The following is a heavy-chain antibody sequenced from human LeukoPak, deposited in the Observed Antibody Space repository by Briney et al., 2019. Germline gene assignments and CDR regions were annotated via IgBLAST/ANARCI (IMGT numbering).Heavy chain of an antibody. V-gene: IGHV4-34*01. D-gene: IGHD6-6*01. CDR3: ARTGWQLVDY. Sequence: PSETLSLTCAVYGGSFSGYYWSWIRQPPGKGLEWIGEINHSGSTNYNPSLKSRVTISVDTSKNQFSLKLSSVTAADTAVYYCARTGWQLVDYWGQGTLVTVSS. CDR1: GGSFSGYY. J-gene: IGHJ4*02. CDR2: INHSGST.